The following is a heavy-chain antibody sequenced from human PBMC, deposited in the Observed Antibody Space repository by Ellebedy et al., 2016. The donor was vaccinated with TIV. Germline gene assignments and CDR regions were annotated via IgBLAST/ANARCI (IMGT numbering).Heavy chain of an antibody. Sequence: GESLKISCAASGFTFRRYAMTWVRQAPGKGLEWVSGIVGGGGGIFYADSVKGRFTSSRYNSKSTVELQMNSLRAEDTAVYYWAKDRTPGDGYWVFDQWGQGALVTVSS. D-gene: IGHD5-18*01. V-gene: IGHV3-23*01. CDR2: IVGGGGGI. J-gene: IGHJ4*02. CDR3: AKDRTPGDGYWVFDQ. CDR1: GFTFRRYA.